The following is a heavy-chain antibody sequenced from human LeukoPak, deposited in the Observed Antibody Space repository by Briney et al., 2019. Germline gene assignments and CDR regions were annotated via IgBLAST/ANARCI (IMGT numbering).Heavy chain of an antibody. J-gene: IGHJ6*02. D-gene: IGHD3-3*01. V-gene: IGHV4-61*01. CDR2: IYYSGST. CDR3: ARDSYYDFWSGSTEYYYYGMDV. CDR1: GGSVSSGSYY. Sequence: RASETLSLTCTVSGGSVSSGSYYWSWIRQPPGKGLEWIGYIYYSGSTNHNPSLKSRVTISVDTSKNQFSLKLSSVTAADTAVYYCARDSYYDFWSGSTEYYYYGMDVWGQGTTVTVSS.